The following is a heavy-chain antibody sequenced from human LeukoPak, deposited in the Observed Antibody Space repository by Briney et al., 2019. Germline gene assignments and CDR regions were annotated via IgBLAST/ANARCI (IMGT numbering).Heavy chain of an antibody. CDR1: GGTFSSYA. V-gene: IGHV1-69*04. Sequence: GASVKVSCKASGGTFSSYAISWVRQAPGQGLEWMGRIIPILGIANYAQKFQGRVTITADKSTSTAYMELNSLRAEDTAVYYCARGHEITMVRGEDPYYYGMDVWGQGTTVTVSS. D-gene: IGHD3-10*01. CDR2: IIPILGIA. CDR3: ARGHEITMVRGEDPYYYGMDV. J-gene: IGHJ6*02.